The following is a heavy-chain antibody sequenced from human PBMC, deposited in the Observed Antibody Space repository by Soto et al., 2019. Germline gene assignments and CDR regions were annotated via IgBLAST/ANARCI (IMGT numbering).Heavy chain of an antibody. J-gene: IGHJ4*02. V-gene: IGHV3-30-3*01. Sequence: QVQLVESGGGVVQPGRSLRLSCAASGFTFSSYAMHWVRQAPGKGLEWVAVISYDGSNKYYAYSVKGRFTISRDNSKNTLYLQMNSLRAEDTAVYYCARGPVGALDYWGQGTLVTVSS. CDR2: ISYDGSNK. CDR1: GFTFSSYA. D-gene: IGHD1-26*01. CDR3: ARGPVGALDY.